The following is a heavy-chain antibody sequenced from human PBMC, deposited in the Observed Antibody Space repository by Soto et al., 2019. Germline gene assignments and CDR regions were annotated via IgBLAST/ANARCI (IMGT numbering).Heavy chain of an antibody. V-gene: IGHV3-33*01. Sequence: QVRLVESGGGVVQPGRSLRLSCAASGFNFGSYGMHWIRQAPGKGLEYVAIIWYDGSNKYYADSVKGRFTISRDNSKNTLWLQMDSLRVEDTAVYYCARDPGDYYFDYWGQGTLVTVSS. CDR1: GFNFGSYG. J-gene: IGHJ4*02. CDR2: IWYDGSNK. CDR3: ARDPGDYYFDY. D-gene: IGHD7-27*01.